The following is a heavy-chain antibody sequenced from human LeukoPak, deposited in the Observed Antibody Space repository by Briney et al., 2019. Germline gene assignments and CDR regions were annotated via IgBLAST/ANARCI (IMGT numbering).Heavy chain of an antibody. V-gene: IGHV4-61*01. CDR3: ARGGYFGSVDY. D-gene: IGHD3-10*01. J-gene: IGHJ4*02. CDR2: IYYSGST. CDR1: GGSISSSSYY. Sequence: PSETLSLTCTVSGGSISSSSYYWSWIRQPPGKGLEWIGYIYYSGSTNYNPSLKSRVTISVDTSKNQFSLKLSSVTAADTAVYYCARGGYFGSVDYWGQGTLVTVSS.